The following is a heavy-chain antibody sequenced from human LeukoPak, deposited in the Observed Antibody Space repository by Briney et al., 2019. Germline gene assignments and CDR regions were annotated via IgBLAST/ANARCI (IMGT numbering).Heavy chain of an antibody. CDR3: AVSSSGWYEGLDAFDI. V-gene: IGHV1-69*02. CDR2: IIPILGIA. D-gene: IGHD6-19*01. CDR1: GGTFSSYT. J-gene: IGHJ3*02. Sequence: VASVKVSCKASGGTFSSYTISWVRQAPGQGLEWMGRIIPILGIANYAQKFQGRVTITADKSTSTAHMELSSLRSEDTAVYYCAVSSSGWYEGLDAFDIWGQGTMVTVSS.